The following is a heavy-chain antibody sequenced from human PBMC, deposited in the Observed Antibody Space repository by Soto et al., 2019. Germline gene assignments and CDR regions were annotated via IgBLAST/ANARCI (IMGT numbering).Heavy chain of an antibody. CDR3: TTVAMYSSSWYLNYYGMDV. CDR1: GFPFSSYA. J-gene: IGHJ6*02. CDR2: IKSKTDGGTT. Sequence: PGGSLRLSCAASGFPFSSYAMNWVRQAPGKGLEWVGRIKSKTDGGTTDYAAPVKGRFTISRDDSKNTLYLQMNSLKTEDTAVYYCTTVAMYSSSWYLNYYGMDVWGQGTTVTVSS. V-gene: IGHV3-15*01. D-gene: IGHD6-13*01.